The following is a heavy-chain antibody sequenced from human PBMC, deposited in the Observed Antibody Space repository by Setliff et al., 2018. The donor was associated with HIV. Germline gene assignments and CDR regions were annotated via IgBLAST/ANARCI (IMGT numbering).Heavy chain of an antibody. Sequence: GASVKVSCKASGFAFINYYIHWVRQAPGQGLEWMGIINPSGGSTAYPQKFQGRVTMTRDTSTSTAYMELRSLRSDDTAIYYCARGKYNSGWYDVHYYFDNWGQGTLVTVSS. V-gene: IGHV1-46*01. CDR2: INPSGGST. CDR3: ARGKYNSGWYDVHYYFDN. J-gene: IGHJ4*02. CDR1: GFAFINYY. D-gene: IGHD6-19*01.